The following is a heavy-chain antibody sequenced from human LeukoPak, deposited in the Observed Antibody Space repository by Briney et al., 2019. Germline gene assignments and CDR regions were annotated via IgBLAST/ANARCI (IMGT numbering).Heavy chain of an antibody. J-gene: IGHJ3*01. CDR2: IYHSGST. Sequence: KASETLSLTCAVSGYSISSGYYWGWIRQPPGKGLEWIGSIYHSGSTYYNPSLKSRVTTSVDTSKNQFSLKLSSVTAADTAVYYCARVPNGDYVDYWGQGTMVTVSS. CDR3: ARVPNGDYVDY. CDR1: GYSISSGYY. D-gene: IGHD4-17*01. V-gene: IGHV4-38-2*01.